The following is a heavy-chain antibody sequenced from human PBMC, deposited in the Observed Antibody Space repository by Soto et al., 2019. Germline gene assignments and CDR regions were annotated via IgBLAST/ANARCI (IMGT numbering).Heavy chain of an antibody. CDR3: AKDGGVRGLNAAFDI. Sequence: EVQLLESGGGLVQPGGSLRLSCAASGFIFSTYDMSWVRQAPGKGLEWVSTISNSAGIRKYADSVKGRFTISRDNCKNTLYLQMNRLRAEDTAVYHCAKDGGVRGLNAAFDIWGQGTMVTVSS. CDR1: GFIFSTYD. D-gene: IGHD3-10*01. J-gene: IGHJ3*02. CDR2: ISNSAGIR. V-gene: IGHV3-23*01.